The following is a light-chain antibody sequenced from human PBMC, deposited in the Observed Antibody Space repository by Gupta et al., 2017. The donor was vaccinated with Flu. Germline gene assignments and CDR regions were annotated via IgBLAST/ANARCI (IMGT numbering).Light chain of an antibody. V-gene: IGKV1-39*01. CDR1: QSISDY. CDR3: QQNYNAPPYT. Sequence: DIQMTQSPSSLSASIGDRVTITCRASQSISDYLNWYQQTPGKAPKLLIHSASSLQSGVPSRFSGSGSGTDFTLTISSLQPEDFAVYYCQQNYNAPPYTFGQGTKLEIK. CDR2: SAS. J-gene: IGKJ2*01.